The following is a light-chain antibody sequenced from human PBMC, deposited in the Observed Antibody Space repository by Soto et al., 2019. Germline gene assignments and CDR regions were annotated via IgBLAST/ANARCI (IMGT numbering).Light chain of an antibody. J-gene: IGKJ1*01. CDR1: QSVSSSY. CDR2: GAS. Sequence: EIVLTQSPVTLSLSPGARATLSCRASQSVSSSYLAWYQQKPGQAPRLLSYGASSRATGIPDRFRGSGFGTDFTLTISRLEPEDFAVYYCQQYGNSLWTFGQGTKVDIK. CDR3: QQYGNSLWT. V-gene: IGKV3-20*01.